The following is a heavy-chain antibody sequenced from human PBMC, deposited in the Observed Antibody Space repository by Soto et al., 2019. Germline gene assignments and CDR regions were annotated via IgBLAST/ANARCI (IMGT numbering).Heavy chain of an antibody. CDR2: IYYSGST. CDR3: ARGSAYGSALDY. Sequence: QVQLQESGPGLVKPSETLSLTCTVSGGSISGYYWSWIRQPPGKGLEWIGYIYYSGSTNYNPSLKSRVTISVDTSKNQFSLKLSSVTAADTAVYYCARGSAYGSALDYWGQGTLVTVSS. J-gene: IGHJ4*02. CDR1: GGSISGYY. D-gene: IGHD3-10*01. V-gene: IGHV4-59*01.